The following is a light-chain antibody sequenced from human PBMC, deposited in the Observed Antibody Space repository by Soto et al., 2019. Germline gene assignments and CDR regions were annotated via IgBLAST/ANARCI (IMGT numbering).Light chain of an antibody. CDR2: GAS. CDR3: QQYGSSPRT. CDR1: QTVSSSS. V-gene: IGKV3-20*01. Sequence: EIVLTQSPGTLSLSPGERATLSCRAGQTVSSSSLAWYQQKPGQAPRLLIFGASTRAAGFPDRFSGSGSGTEFTLTISRLEPEDFAVYYCQQYGSSPRTFGQGTKVDIK. J-gene: IGKJ1*01.